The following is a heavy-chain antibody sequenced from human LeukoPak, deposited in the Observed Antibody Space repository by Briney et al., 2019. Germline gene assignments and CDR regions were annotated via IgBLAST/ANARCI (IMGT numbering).Heavy chain of an antibody. Sequence: GGSLRLSCGASGFILSFYEMNWVRQAQGKGLEWISYVRANGDTIYHADSVRGRFTISRDNAKNSLYLQMNSLRAEDTALYYCVSAYGGLLDYWGQGTLVTVSS. CDR2: VRANGDTI. CDR1: GFILSFYE. J-gene: IGHJ4*02. CDR3: VSAYGGLLDY. D-gene: IGHD3-16*01. V-gene: IGHV3-48*03.